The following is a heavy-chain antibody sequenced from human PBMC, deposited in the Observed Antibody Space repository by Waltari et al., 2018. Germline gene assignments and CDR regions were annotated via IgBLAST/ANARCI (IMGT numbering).Heavy chain of an antibody. Sequence: QVQLVQSGNEVMKPGASGKVSCKASGYPFTSPSITWVRQAPGKGPGWLGWINRNNGNTKFAQKFQGRVSLTTDTSTSTAYMDLRSLTSDDTAVYYCARDYCSGDGCSLDCWGQGTLVTVSS. J-gene: IGHJ4*02. CDR2: INRNNGNT. V-gene: IGHV1-18*01. CDR3: ARDYCSGDGCSLDC. CDR1: GYPFTSPS. D-gene: IGHD2-15*01.